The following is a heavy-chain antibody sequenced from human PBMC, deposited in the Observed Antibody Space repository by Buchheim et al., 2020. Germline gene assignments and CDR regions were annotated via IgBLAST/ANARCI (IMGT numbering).Heavy chain of an antibody. V-gene: IGHV4-39*01. CDR1: GGSISSTIYY. CDR2: IDYSGNT. J-gene: IGHJ5*02. CDR3: ASGLGWFDP. Sequence: QLQLQESGPGLVKPSETLSLTCTVSGGSISSTIYYWAWIRQPPGKGLEWIGSIDYSGNTYYTPSLKSRVTISVDTSKKQFSLKLRSVTAADTALYYCASGLGWFDPWGQETL.